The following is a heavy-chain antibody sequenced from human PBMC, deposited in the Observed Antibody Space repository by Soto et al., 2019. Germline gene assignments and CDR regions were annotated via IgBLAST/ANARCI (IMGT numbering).Heavy chain of an antibody. CDR2: ISSSGTTI. V-gene: IGHV3-48*03. J-gene: IGHJ4*02. CDR1: EFTFSSYE. D-gene: IGHD6-13*01. CDR3: VRFGGAAAGPGDY. Sequence: QTVGSLRLSCVASEFTFSSYEMNWVRQAPGKGLEWVSYISSSGTTIYYTDSVKGRFTISRDNAKKSLYLQMNSLRAEDTAVYYCVRFGGAAAGPGDYWGQGTLVTVSS.